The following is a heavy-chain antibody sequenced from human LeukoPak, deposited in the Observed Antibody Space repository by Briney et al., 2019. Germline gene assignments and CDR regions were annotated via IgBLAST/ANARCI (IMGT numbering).Heavy chain of an antibody. CDR2: TRFDGRNS. J-gene: IGHJ4*02. CDR1: GFPFSSYG. Sequence: GGSLRLSCAASGFPFSSYGMHWVRQAPGKGLEWVAFTRFDGRNSFYADSIVGRFTISKDNSKNTLYLQMDRVSSDDTAAYYCTKDRASPNWVLDYWGQGTLVTVSS. V-gene: IGHV3-30*02. CDR3: TKDRASPNWVLDY. D-gene: IGHD2-8*01.